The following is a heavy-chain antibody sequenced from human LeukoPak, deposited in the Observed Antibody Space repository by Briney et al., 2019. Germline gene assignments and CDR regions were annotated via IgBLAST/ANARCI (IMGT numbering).Heavy chain of an antibody. Sequence: QPGGSLRLSCAASGFTFSKYWMLWVRQAPGKGLESVSRINTDGTVTTYADSVKGRFTVSRDNADNTMFLQMNSVRDEDTVVYYCATKQWLAPPPDSWGQGTPVTVSS. V-gene: IGHV3-74*01. J-gene: IGHJ4*02. CDR2: INTDGTVT. D-gene: IGHD6-19*01. CDR1: GFTFSKYW. CDR3: ATKQWLAPPPDS.